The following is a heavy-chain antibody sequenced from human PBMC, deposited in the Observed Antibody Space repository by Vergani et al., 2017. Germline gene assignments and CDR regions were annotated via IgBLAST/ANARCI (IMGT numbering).Heavy chain of an antibody. D-gene: IGHD6-13*01. Sequence: QVQLQQWGAGLLKPSETLSLTCAVYGGSFSGYYWSWIRQPPGKGLEWIGEINHSGSTNYNPSLKSRVTISVDTSKNQFSLKLSSVTAADTAMYYCARRGSSWYNWFDPWGQGTLVTVSS. V-gene: IGHV4-34*01. CDR2: INHSGST. J-gene: IGHJ5*02. CDR1: GGSFSGYY. CDR3: ARRGSSWYNWFDP.